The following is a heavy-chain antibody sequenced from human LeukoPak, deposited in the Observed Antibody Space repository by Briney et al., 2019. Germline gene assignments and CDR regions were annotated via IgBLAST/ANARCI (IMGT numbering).Heavy chain of an antibody. D-gene: IGHD4/OR15-4a*01. J-gene: IGHJ4*02. Sequence: GGSLRLSCTVSGFTVNSNSMSWVRQAPGKGLERVSFIYSDNTHYSDSVKGRFTISRDNSKNTLYLQMNSLRAEDTAVYYCARRAGAYSHPYDYWGQGTLVTVSS. CDR1: GFTVNSNS. CDR2: IYSDNT. V-gene: IGHV3-53*01. CDR3: ARRAGAYSHPYDY.